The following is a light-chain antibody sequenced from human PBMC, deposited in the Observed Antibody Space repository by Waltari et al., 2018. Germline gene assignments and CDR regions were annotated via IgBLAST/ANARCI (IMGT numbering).Light chain of an antibody. J-gene: IGKJ2*01. Sequence: IVMTQSPATMPVSPGERATLPCRASQNIRSNLAWYRQKPGQAPRLLIYGASFRATGIPARISGSGSGTEFTLTISSLQSEDFAVYFCQQYDNWPPITFGQGTKLEIK. CDR3: QQYDNWPPIT. CDR2: GAS. CDR1: QNIRSN. V-gene: IGKV3-15*01.